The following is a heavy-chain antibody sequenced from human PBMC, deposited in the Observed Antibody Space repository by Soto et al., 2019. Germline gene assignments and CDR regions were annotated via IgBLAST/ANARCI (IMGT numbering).Heavy chain of an antibody. Sequence: SETLSLTCTVSGGSISSGNYYWSWIRQPPGKGLEWIGFMSYSGSTSYNASLKSRVTISVDTSKSQFSLNLSFVTAADTAVYYCAKDLEMAHNWSSWGQGTLVTVSS. CDR2: MSYSGST. D-gene: IGHD1-1*01. CDR3: AKDLEMAHNWSS. CDR1: GGSISSGNYY. J-gene: IGHJ5*02. V-gene: IGHV4-30-4*01.